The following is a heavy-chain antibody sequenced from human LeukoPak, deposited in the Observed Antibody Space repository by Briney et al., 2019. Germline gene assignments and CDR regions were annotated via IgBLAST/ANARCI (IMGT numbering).Heavy chain of an antibody. Sequence: PSETLSLTCAVYGGSFNGYYWSWIRQPPGKGLEWIGEINHSGSTNYNPSLKSRVTISVDTSKNQFSLKLSSVTAADTAVYYCARDKYMDWFDPWGQGTLVTVSS. CDR3: ARDKYMDWFDP. V-gene: IGHV4-34*01. J-gene: IGHJ5*02. D-gene: IGHD2/OR15-2a*01. CDR2: INHSGST. CDR1: GGSFNGYY.